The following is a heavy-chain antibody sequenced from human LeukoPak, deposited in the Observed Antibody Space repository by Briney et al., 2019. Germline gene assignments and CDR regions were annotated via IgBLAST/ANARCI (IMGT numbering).Heavy chain of an antibody. Sequence: ASVKVSCKASGGTFSNYAISWVRQAPGQGLEWMGGVIPIFGTANYAQKFQGRVTITADESTSTAYMELSSLRSEDTAVYYCAADYSGSYTSWGQGTLVTVSS. V-gene: IGHV1-69*13. J-gene: IGHJ5*02. CDR1: GGTFSNYA. D-gene: IGHD1-26*01. CDR3: AADYSGSYTS. CDR2: VIPIFGTA.